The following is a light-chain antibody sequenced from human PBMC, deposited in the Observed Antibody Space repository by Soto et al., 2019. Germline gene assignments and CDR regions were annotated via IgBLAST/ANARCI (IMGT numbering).Light chain of an antibody. Sequence: QSVLTQPPSVSGTPGQRVTISCSGGSSNIGSGTVNWYQQLPGTAPKLLIYNNNQRPSGVPDRFSGSKSGTSGSLAISGLQSEDEADYYCASWDDSLTGLYVFGTGTK. CDR1: SSNIGSGT. J-gene: IGLJ1*01. V-gene: IGLV1-44*01. CDR3: ASWDDSLTGLYV. CDR2: NNN.